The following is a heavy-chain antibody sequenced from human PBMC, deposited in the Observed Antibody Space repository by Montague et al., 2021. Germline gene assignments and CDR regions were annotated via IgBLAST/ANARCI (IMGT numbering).Heavy chain of an antibody. Sequence: SLRLSCAASGFTFRTYGMNWVRQAPGKGLEWVSYITGSSSSIYYADSVRGRFTISRDNPKNSLYLQMNSLRDEDTAVYYCARDSYSSGWYSAEYFQHWGQGTWSPSPQ. CDR3: ARDSYSSGWYSAEYFQH. D-gene: IGHD6-19*01. V-gene: IGHV3-48*02. CDR1: GFTFRTYG. CDR2: ITGSSSSI. J-gene: IGHJ1*01.